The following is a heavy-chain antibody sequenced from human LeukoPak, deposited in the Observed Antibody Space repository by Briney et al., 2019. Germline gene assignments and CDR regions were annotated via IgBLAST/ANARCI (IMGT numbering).Heavy chain of an antibody. D-gene: IGHD5-18*01. CDR3: AKDRGYGNWYFDL. CDR1: GFTFSSYS. CDR2: ISRGGDDI. J-gene: IGHJ2*01. V-gene: IGHV3-23*01. Sequence: GGSLRLSCAASGFTFSSYSMNWVRQAPGKGLEWVSVISRGGDDIYYADSVKGRFTISRDNSKSTLYLQMNGLRAEDTAVYYCAKDRGYGNWYFDLWGRGTLVTVSS.